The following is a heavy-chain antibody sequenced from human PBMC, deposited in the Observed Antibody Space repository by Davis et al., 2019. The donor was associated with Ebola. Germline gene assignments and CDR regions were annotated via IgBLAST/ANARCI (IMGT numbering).Heavy chain of an antibody. D-gene: IGHD6-6*01. CDR1: GYTFTSYA. Sequence: AASVKVSCKASGYTFTSYAMHWVRQAPGQRLEWMGWINAGNGNTKYSQKFQGRVTITRDTSASTAYMELSSLRSEDTAVYYCARDRLYCASGDGQVVRCLLSDYWGQGTLVTVSS. CDR3: ARDRLYCASGDGQVVRCLLSDY. J-gene: IGHJ4*02. CDR2: INAGNGNT. V-gene: IGHV1-3*01.